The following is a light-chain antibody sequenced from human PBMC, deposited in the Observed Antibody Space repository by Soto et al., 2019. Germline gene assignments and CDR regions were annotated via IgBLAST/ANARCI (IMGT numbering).Light chain of an antibody. CDR1: SSDIGAYNY. Sequence: QSALTQPPSASGSPGQSVTISCTGTSSDIGAYNYVSWYQQHPGKAPKLIIYEVSQRPSGVPDRFSVSKSGNTASLTVSGLQLEDEADYYCSSFTGSDNPFGGGTKLTVL. CDR3: SSFTGSDNP. V-gene: IGLV2-8*01. CDR2: EVS. J-gene: IGLJ2*01.